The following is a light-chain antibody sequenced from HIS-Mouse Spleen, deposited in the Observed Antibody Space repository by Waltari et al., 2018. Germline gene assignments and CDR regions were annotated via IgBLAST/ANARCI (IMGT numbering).Light chain of an antibody. V-gene: IGLV3-1*01. J-gene: IGLJ2*01. CDR3: QAWDSSTVV. CDR2: QDS. CDR1: KLGDKY. Sequence: SYELTQPPSVSVSPGQTASITCSGDKLGDKYACWYQQKPGQSPVLGIYQDSKRPSGIPGRFPGSNSGNTATLTISGTQAMDEADYYCQAWDSSTVVFGGGTKLTVL.